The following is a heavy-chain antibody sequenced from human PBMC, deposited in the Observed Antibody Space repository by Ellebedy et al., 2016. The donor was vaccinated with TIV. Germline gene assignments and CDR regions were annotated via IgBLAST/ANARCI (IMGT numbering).Heavy chain of an antibody. CDR2: VSGSGVRT. CDR1: GFTFSSFA. Sequence: GESLKISCAASGFTFSSFAMAWVRQAPGKGLEWVSVVSGSGVRTYYADSVKGRFTISRDNAKNSVYLRMNTLRVEDTAVYHCVRDGAYGDYSPGYYGMDVWGQGTTVTVSS. V-gene: IGHV3-23*01. D-gene: IGHD3-22*01. J-gene: IGHJ6*02. CDR3: VRDGAYGDYSPGYYGMDV.